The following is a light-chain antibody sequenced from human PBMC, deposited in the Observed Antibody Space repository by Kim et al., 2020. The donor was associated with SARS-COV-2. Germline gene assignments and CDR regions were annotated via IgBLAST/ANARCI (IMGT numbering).Light chain of an antibody. CDR2: DVT. CDR3: SSYTTSSTLV. Sequence: GHAITISCHGTTNDVGNYKYVSWYQQRQGKAPKLIISDVTSRSSGVSNRFSGSKSANTASLTISGLQAEDEAEYYCSSYTTSSTLVFGTGTKVTVL. V-gene: IGLV2-14*03. CDR1: TNDVGNYKY. J-gene: IGLJ1*01.